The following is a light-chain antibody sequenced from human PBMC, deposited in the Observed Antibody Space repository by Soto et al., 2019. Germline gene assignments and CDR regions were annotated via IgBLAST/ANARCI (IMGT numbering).Light chain of an antibody. CDR3: QQYNSYWT. CDR2: DAS. V-gene: IGKV1-5*01. J-gene: IGKJ1*01. CDR1: QSISSW. Sequence: DIQMTQSQSTLSSSVGDRVTITCRASQSISSWLAWYQQKPGKAPKLLIYDASSLESGVPSRFSGSGSGTEFTLTISSLQPDDFATYYCQQYNSYWTFCQGTKVDIK.